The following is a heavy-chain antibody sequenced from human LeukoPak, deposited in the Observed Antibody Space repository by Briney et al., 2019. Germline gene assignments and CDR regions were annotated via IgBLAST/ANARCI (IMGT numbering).Heavy chain of an antibody. Sequence: ASVKVSCKASGYTFTSYYMHWVRQAPGQGLEWMGWINPNSGGTNYAQKFQGRVTMTRDTSISTAYMELSRLRSDDTAVYYCARDRDSTMIVTASTGDDAFDIWGQGTMVTVSS. CDR3: ARDRDSTMIVTASTGDDAFDI. D-gene: IGHD3-22*01. J-gene: IGHJ3*02. CDR2: INPNSGGT. CDR1: GYTFTSYY. V-gene: IGHV1-2*02.